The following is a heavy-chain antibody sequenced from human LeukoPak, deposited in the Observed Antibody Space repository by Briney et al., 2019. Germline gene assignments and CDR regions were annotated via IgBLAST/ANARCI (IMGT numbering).Heavy chain of an antibody. CDR2: ISWNSGSI. D-gene: IGHD1-26*01. CDR3: PKAKYSGSYIAFDI. CDR1: GFTFADYA. Sequence: GRSLRLSCAVSGFTFADYAMHWVRQAPGKGLEWVSGISWNSGSIGYADSVKGRFTISRDNAKSALYLQMNSLRAEDTALYYCPKAKYSGSYIAFDIWGQGTMVTVSS. V-gene: IGHV3-9*01. J-gene: IGHJ3*02.